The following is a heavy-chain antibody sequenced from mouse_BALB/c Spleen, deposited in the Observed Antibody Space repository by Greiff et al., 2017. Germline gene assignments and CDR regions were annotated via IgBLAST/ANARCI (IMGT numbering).Heavy chain of an antibody. CDR3: ARHGGLREGYYAMDY. Sequence: EVKLVESGGGLVKPGGSLTLSCAASGFAFSSYDMSWVRQTPEKRLEWVAYISSGGGSTYYPDTVKGRFTISRDNAKNTLYLQMSSLKSEDTAMYYCARHGGLREGYYAMDYWGQGTSVTVSS. D-gene: IGHD2-2*01. CDR2: ISSGGGST. CDR1: GFAFSSYD. J-gene: IGHJ4*01. V-gene: IGHV5-12-1*01.